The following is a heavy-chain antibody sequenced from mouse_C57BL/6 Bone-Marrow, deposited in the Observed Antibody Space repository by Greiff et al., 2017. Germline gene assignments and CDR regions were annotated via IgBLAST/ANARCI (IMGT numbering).Heavy chain of an antibody. CDR1: GYTFTSYW. CDR3: ARYGYGDYSYYFDY. CDR2: IYPGSGST. J-gene: IGHJ2*01. V-gene: IGHV1-55*01. D-gene: IGHD2-13*01. Sequence: QVQLQQPGAELVKPGASVQMSCKASGYTFTSYWITWVKQRPGQGLEWIGDIYPGSGSTNYNEKFKSKATLTVDTSSSTAYMQLSSLTYEDSSVYYCARYGYGDYSYYFDYGGQGTTLTVSS.